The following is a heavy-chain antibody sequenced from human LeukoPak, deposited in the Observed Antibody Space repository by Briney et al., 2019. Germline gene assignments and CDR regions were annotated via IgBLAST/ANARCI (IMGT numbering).Heavy chain of an antibody. CDR3: ARVPAAQNNWFDP. Sequence: GSSVKVSCTASGGTFSSYAISWVRQAPGQGLEWMGGIIPIFGTANYAQKFQGRVTITADKSTSTAYMELSSLRSEDTAVYYCARVPAAQNNWFDPWGQGTLVTVSS. D-gene: IGHD2-2*01. V-gene: IGHV1-69*06. CDR1: GGTFSSYA. J-gene: IGHJ5*02. CDR2: IIPIFGTA.